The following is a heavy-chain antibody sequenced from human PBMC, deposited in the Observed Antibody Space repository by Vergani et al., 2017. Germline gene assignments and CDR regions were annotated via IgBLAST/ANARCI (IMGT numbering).Heavy chain of an antibody. CDR1: GGSISSGDYY. J-gene: IGHJ6*02. CDR3: ARGPFLYSYAVPSGMDV. Sequence: QVQLQESGPGLVKPSQTLSLTCTVSGGSISSGDYYWSWIRQPPGKGLEWIGYIYYSGSTYYNPSLKSRVTILVDTSKNQFSLKLSSVTAADTAVYYCARGPFLYSYAVPSGMDVWGQGTTVTVSS. CDR2: IYYSGST. V-gene: IGHV4-30-4*01. D-gene: IGHD5-18*01.